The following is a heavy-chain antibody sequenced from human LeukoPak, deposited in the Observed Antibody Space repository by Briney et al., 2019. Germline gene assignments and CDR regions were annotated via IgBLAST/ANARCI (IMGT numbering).Heavy chain of an antibody. D-gene: IGHD4-11*01. V-gene: IGHV3-43*02. J-gene: IGHJ4*02. Sequence: GGSLRLPCAASGFTFDDYAMHWVRQAPGKGLEWVSLISGDGGSTYYADSVKGRFTISRDNSKNSLYLQMNSLRTEDTALYYCAKDIDYMGYFDYWGQGTLVTVSS. CDR1: GFTFDDYA. CDR2: ISGDGGST. CDR3: AKDIDYMGYFDY.